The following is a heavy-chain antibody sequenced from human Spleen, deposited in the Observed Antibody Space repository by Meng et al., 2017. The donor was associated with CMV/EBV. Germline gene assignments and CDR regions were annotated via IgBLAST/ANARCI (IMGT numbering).Heavy chain of an antibody. CDR2: IYYSGRT. J-gene: IGHJ4*02. CDR3: AREGVTATSQRGAGIDY. CDR1: VSNNSYY. Sequence: VSNNSYYWSWIRQPPGKGLEWIGYIYYSGRTNYKSSLKSRVTISVGTSKNQFSLKLTSVTTADTAVYYCAREGVTATSQRGAGIDYWGQGTLVTVSS. D-gene: IGHD1-14*01. V-gene: IGHV4-61*01.